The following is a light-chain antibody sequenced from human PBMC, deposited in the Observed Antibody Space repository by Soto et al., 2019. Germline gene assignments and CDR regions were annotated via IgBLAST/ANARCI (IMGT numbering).Light chain of an antibody. J-gene: IGKJ1*01. CDR2: KTS. V-gene: IGKV1-5*03. CDR3: QQYNTYPWT. CDR1: QSIRSW. Sequence: DIQMTQSPSTLSASVGDRVTITCRASQSIRSWLAWYQQKPGKAPKLLIYKTSSLQSGVPSRVSGSESGTEFTLTITSLQPDDFAPYFCQQYNTYPWTFGHGTKVEVK.